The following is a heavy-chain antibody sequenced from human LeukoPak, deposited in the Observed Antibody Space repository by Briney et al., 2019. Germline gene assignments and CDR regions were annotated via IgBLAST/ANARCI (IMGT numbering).Heavy chain of an antibody. CDR1: GYSFSSYW. V-gene: IGHV5-51*01. Sequence: GESLKISCQGSGYSFSSYWINWVRQMPGKGLEWMGFVYPANSDTRYSPSFQGQVTISADKSISTAYLQWSSLKASDTAMYYCARLHQPDYYMDVWGKGTTVTVSS. CDR2: VYPANSDT. J-gene: IGHJ6*03. CDR3: ARLHQPDYYMDV. D-gene: IGHD1-14*01.